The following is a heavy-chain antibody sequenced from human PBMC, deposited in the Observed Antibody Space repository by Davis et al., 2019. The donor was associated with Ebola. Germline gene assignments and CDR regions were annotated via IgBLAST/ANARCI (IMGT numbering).Heavy chain of an antibody. CDR3: ARGNSITIFGVVPTNWFDP. J-gene: IGHJ5*02. CDR1: GFTFSSYS. CDR2: ISSSSSYI. D-gene: IGHD3-3*01. Sequence: GESLKISCAASGFTFSSYSMNWVRQAPGKGLEWVSSISSSSSYIYYADSVKGRFTISRDNAKNSLYLQMNSLRAEDTAVYYCARGNSITIFGVVPTNWFDPWGQGTLVTVSS. V-gene: IGHV3-21*01.